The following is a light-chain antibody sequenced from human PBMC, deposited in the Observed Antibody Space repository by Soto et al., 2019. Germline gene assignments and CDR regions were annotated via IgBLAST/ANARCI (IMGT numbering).Light chain of an antibody. J-gene: IGLJ1*01. V-gene: IGLV2-8*01. CDR3: SSYAGSNKSV. CDR1: SSDVGGYNY. Sequence: QSALTQPPSASGSPGQSVTISCTGTSSDVGGYNYVSWYQQHPGKAPKPMIYEVSKRPSGVPDRFSGSKSGNTASLTVSGLQPEDEADYYCSSYAGSNKSVFGTGTKATVL. CDR2: EVS.